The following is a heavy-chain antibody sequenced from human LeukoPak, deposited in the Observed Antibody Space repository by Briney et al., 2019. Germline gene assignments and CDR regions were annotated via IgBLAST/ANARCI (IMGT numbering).Heavy chain of an antibody. CDR2: MGSSSSYK. CDR1: GFTFSTYS. J-gene: IGHJ2*01. CDR3: VRDDDTGGFVL. D-gene: IGHD3-22*01. Sequence: GLSLRLFCAASGFTFSTYSMNWVRQAPGKGLEGDSYMGSSSSYKYYEDSVKGRFTISRDNAKNSLYLLMNSLRAEDTAVYYCVRDDDTGGFVLWGRGTVVAVSS. V-gene: IGHV3-21*01.